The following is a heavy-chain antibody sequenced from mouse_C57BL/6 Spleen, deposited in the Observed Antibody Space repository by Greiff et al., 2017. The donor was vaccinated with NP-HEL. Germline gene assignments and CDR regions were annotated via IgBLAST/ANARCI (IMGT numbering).Heavy chain of an antibody. V-gene: IGHV5-17*01. CDR2: ISSGSSTI. Sequence: EVQRVESGGGLVKPGGSLKLSCAASGFTFSDYGMHWVRQAPEKGLEWVAYISSGSSTIYYADTVKGRFTISRDNAKNTLFLQMTSLRSEDTAMYYCASDGNYRDYYAMDYWGQGTSVTVSS. CDR3: ASDGNYRDYYAMDY. CDR1: GFTFSDYG. D-gene: IGHD2-1*01. J-gene: IGHJ4*01.